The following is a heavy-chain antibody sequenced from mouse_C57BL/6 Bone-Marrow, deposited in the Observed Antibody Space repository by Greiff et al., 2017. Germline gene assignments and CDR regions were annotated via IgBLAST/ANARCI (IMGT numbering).Heavy chain of an antibody. Sequence: QVQLQQSGAELARPGASVKMSCKASGYTFTSYNMHWVKQTPRQGLEWIGAIYPGNGDTSYQQKFKGKATQTVDKSSSTAYMQHSRLTSEDSAVYFCARCNDYDGFACWGQGTLVTVSA. D-gene: IGHD2-4*01. CDR1: GYTFTSYN. CDR3: ARCNDYDGFAC. J-gene: IGHJ3*01. V-gene: IGHV1-12*01. CDR2: IYPGNGDT.